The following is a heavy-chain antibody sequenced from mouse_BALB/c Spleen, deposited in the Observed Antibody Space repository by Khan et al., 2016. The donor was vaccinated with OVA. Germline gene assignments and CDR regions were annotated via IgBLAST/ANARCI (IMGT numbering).Heavy chain of an antibody. J-gene: IGHJ3*01. Sequence: QVQLKQSGAELVKPGASVKLSCKASGYPLTSYWLHWVKQRPGQGLEWIGEIDPSDSYTNYNQKFKGKATLTVDKSSRTTYMKLSRLTSEGSAGDYCARSFHYGSNTWFAYWGQGTLVTVSA. CDR3: ARSFHYGSNTWFAY. CDR1: GYPLTSYW. D-gene: IGHD1-1*01. CDR2: IDPSDSYT. V-gene: IGHV1-69*02.